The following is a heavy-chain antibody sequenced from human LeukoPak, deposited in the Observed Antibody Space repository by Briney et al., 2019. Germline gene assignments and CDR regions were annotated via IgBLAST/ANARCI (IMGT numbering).Heavy chain of an antibody. CDR3: ARDYNSAH. CDR1: GFTFSDYY. CDR2: ISSGSSYT. J-gene: IGHJ4*02. Sequence: GGSLRLSCAASGFTFSDYYMSWIRQAPGKGLEWVSYISSGSSYTNYADSVKGRFTISRDNAKNPLYLQMHSLRAEDTAVYYCARDYNSAHWGQGTLVTVSS. D-gene: IGHD1-1*01. V-gene: IGHV3-11*05.